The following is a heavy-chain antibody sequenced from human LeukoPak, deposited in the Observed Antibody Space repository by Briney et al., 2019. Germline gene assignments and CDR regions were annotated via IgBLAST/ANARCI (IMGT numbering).Heavy chain of an antibody. CDR1: GFXLSSYE. V-gene: IGHV3-48*03. J-gene: IGHJ4*02. Sequence: GGSLRLSCAASGFXLSSYEINWVRQAPGKGLEWIAYISSSGSVIFYADSVKGRFTLSRDNAKNLLHLQMNSLRAEDTAVYYCARDWLRLGYWGQGTLVTVSS. CDR3: ARDWLRLGY. CDR2: ISSSGSVI. D-gene: IGHD5-12*01.